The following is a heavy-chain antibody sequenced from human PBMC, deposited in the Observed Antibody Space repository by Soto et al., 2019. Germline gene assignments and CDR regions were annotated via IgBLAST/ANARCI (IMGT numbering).Heavy chain of an antibody. CDR2: IKSKINGGTA. Sequence: GGSLRLSCAASGFIFSNACINWVRQVPGKGLEWVGRIKSKINGGTADYAAPVQGRFTISRDNSKNTLYLQMNSLRAEDTAVYYCARGGRWPSDFDYWGQGTLVTVSS. CDR1: GFIFSNAC. V-gene: IGHV3-15*07. CDR3: ARGGRWPSDFDY. J-gene: IGHJ4*02. D-gene: IGHD1-26*01.